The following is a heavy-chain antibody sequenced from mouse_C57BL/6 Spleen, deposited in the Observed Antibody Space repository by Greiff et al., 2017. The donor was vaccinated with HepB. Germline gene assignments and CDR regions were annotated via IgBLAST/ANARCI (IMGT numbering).Heavy chain of an antibody. D-gene: IGHD1-1*01. V-gene: IGHV1-52*01. CDR2: IDPSDSET. Sequence: QVQLKQPGAELVRPGSSVKLSCKASGYTFTSYWMHWVKQRPIQGLEWIGNIDPSDSETHYNQKFKDKATLTVDKSSSTAYMQLSSLTSEDSAVYYCARPLGSSSFAYWGQGTLVTVSA. CDR3: ARPLGSSSFAY. CDR1: GYTFTSYW. J-gene: IGHJ3*01.